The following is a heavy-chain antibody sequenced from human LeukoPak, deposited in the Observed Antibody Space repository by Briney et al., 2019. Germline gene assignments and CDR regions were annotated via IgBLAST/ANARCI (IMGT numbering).Heavy chain of an antibody. CDR2: IYYSEST. CDR3: ARVGDILTGYDGGFDI. V-gene: IGHV4-59*01. D-gene: IGHD3-9*01. J-gene: IGHJ3*02. CDR1: GGSISSYY. Sequence: SETLSLTCTVSGGSISSYYWSWIRQPPGKGLEWIGYIYYSESTNYNPSLKSRVTISVDTSKNQFSLKLSSVTAADTAVYYCARVGDILTGYDGGFDIWGQGTMVTVSS.